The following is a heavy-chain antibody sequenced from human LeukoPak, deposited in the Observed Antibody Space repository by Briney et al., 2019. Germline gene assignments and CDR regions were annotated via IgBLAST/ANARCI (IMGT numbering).Heavy chain of an antibody. CDR3: ARIVVPAAKGHYYYMDV. Sequence: SETLSLTCTVSGGSISSYYWSWIRQPPGKGLEWIGYIYYSGSTYYNPSLKSRVTISVDTSKNQFSLKLSSVTAADTAVYYCARIVVPAAKGHYYYMDVWGKGTTVTVSS. D-gene: IGHD2-2*01. J-gene: IGHJ6*03. V-gene: IGHV4-59*06. CDR1: GGSISSYY. CDR2: IYYSGST.